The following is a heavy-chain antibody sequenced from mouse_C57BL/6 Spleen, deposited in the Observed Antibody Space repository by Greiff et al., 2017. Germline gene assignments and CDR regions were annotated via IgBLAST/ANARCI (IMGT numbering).Heavy chain of an antibody. Sequence: QVQLQQSGAELVRPGASVTLSCKASGYTFTDYEMHWVKQTPVHGLEWIGAIDPETGGTAYNQKFKGKAILTADKSSSTAYMELRSLTSEDSAVYYCTRPPTVRVDVWGTGTTVTVSS. CDR1: GYTFTDYE. CDR2: IDPETGGT. D-gene: IGHD1-1*01. CDR3: TRPPTVRVDV. V-gene: IGHV1-15*01. J-gene: IGHJ1*03.